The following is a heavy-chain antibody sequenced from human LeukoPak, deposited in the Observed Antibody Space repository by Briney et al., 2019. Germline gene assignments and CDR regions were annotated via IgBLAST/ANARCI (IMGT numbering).Heavy chain of an antibody. CDR2: IKQDGSEK. CDR1: GLIFSSYW. V-gene: IGHV3-7*01. D-gene: IGHD3-10*01. CDR3: ARGAHYYGSGS. J-gene: IGHJ4*02. Sequence: GGSLRLSCAASGLIFSSYWMSWVRQAPGKGLEWVANIKQDGSEKYYVDSVKGRFTISRDNAKNSLYLQMNSLRAEDTAVYYCARGAHYYGSGSWGQGTLVTVSS.